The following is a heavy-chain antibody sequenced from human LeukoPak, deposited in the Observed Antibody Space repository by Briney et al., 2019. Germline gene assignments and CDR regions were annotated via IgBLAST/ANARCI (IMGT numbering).Heavy chain of an antibody. CDR1: GGSISSYY. CDR2: IYYSGST. J-gene: IGHJ3*02. D-gene: IGHD3-10*01. CDR3: AKSNGYGLVDI. V-gene: IGHV4-59*08. Sequence: KTSETLSLTCTVSGGSISSYYWSWIRQPPGKGLEWIGYIYYSGSTNYNPSLKSRVSMSVDTSRNQFSLRLNSVTAADTAVYYCAKSNGYGLVDIWGQGTMVTVSS.